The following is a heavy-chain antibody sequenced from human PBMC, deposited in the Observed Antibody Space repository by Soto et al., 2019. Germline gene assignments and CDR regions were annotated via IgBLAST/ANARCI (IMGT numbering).Heavy chain of an antibody. D-gene: IGHD6-13*01. V-gene: IGHV3-15*01. CDR2: IKSKTGGGTT. J-gene: IGHJ4*02. CDR3: TTEESSWYRSPLYYFDY. Sequence: GGSLRLSCAASGFTFSNAWMSWVRQAPGKGLEWVGRIKSKTGGGTTDYAAPVKGRFTISRDDSKNTLYLQMNSLKTEDTAVYYCTTEESSWYRSPLYYFDYWGQGTLVTVSS. CDR1: GFTFSNAW.